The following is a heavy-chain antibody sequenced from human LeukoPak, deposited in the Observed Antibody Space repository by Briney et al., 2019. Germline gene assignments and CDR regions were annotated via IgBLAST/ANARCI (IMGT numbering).Heavy chain of an antibody. CDR3: ARVNPGSLNI. J-gene: IGHJ3*02. D-gene: IGHD6-13*01. CDR2: ISAYNGNT. CDR1: GYSFTSYA. V-gene: IGHV1-18*01. Sequence: GASVKVSCRASGYSFTSYALSWVRQAPGQGLEWMGWISAYNGNTNYAQKLQGRVTMTTDTSTSTAYMELRSLRSDDTAVYYCARVNPGSLNIWGQGTMVTVSS.